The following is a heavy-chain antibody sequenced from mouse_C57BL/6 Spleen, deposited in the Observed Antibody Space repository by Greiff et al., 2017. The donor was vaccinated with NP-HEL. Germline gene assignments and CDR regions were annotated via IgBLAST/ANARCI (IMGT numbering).Heavy chain of an antibody. CDR3: AREGVGLYFDV. D-gene: IGHD1-1*02. J-gene: IGHJ1*03. V-gene: IGHV1-54*01. Sequence: QVQLQQSGAELVRPGTSVKVSCKASGYAFTNYLIEWVKQRPGQGLEWIGVINPGSGGTNYNEKFKGKATLTSDKSSSTAYMQLSSLTSEDSAVYFCAREGVGLYFDVWGTGTTVTVSS. CDR1: GYAFTNYL. CDR2: INPGSGGT.